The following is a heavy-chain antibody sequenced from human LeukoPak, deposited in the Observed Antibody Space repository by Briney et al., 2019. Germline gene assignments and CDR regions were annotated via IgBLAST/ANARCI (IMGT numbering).Heavy chain of an antibody. CDR1: GFTFSGSA. V-gene: IGHV3-73*01. D-gene: IGHD5-12*01. CDR2: IRSKANSYAT. Sequence: GGSLRLSCAASGFTFSGSAMHWVRQASGKGLEWVGRIRSKANSYATAYAASVKGRFTISRDDSKNTAYLQMNSLKTEDTAVYYCSRGYSGYDYVGDSYYYYMDVWGKGTTVTVSS. J-gene: IGHJ6*03. CDR3: SRGYSGYDYVGDSYYYYMDV.